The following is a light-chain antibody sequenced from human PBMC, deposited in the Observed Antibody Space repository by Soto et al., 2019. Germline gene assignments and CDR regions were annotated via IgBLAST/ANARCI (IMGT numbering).Light chain of an antibody. CDR1: ETVDTSS. CDR3: HQYGSSPLT. Sequence: EIVLTQSPGTLSLSPGXTATLSCRASETVDTSSLGWYQQKPGRAPSLLIYSASRRATGIPDRFDASGSATDFTLTVSRLEPEDFAVYYCHQYGSSPLTFGGGTKVDIK. V-gene: IGKV3-20*01. J-gene: IGKJ4*01. CDR2: SAS.